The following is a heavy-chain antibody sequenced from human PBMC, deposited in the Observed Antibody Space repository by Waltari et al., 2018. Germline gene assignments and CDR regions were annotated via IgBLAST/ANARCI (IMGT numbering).Heavy chain of an antibody. Sequence: EVQLVESGGGLVQPGGSLRLSCAASGLTFGSYWMSWRRQAPGKGLEWVANIKQDGSEKYYVDSVKGRFTISRDNAKNSLYLQMNSLRAEDTAVYYCARDNWGGYDKFDYWGQGTLVTVSS. J-gene: IGHJ4*02. CDR1: GLTFGSYW. D-gene: IGHD5-12*01. V-gene: IGHV3-7*01. CDR2: IKQDGSEK. CDR3: ARDNWGGYDKFDY.